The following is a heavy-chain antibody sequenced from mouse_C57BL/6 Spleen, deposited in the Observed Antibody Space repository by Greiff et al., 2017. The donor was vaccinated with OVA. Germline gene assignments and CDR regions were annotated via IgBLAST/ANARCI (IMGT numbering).Heavy chain of an antibody. CDR3: ASWFAY. J-gene: IGHJ3*01. V-gene: IGHV14-3*01. CDR2: IDPANGNT. Sequence: VQLKESVADLVRPGASVKLSCTASGFNIKNTYMHWVKQRPEQGLEWIGRIDPANGNTKYAPKFQGKATIAADTSSNTAYLQLHSLTSEDTAIDYCASWFAYWGQGTLVTISA. CDR1: GFNIKNTY.